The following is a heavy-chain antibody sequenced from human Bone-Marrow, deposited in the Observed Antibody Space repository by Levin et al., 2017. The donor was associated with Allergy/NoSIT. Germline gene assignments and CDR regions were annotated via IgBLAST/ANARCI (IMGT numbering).Heavy chain of an antibody. V-gene: IGHV3-30*18. CDR2: ISYDGSNK. J-gene: IGHJ3*02. Sequence: PGGSLRLSCAASGFTFSSYGMHWVRQAPGKGLEWVAVISYDGSNKYYADSVKGRFTISRDNSKNTLYLQMNSLRAEDTAVYYCAKDPSPDYVFAFDIWGQGTMVTVSS. CDR1: GFTFSSYG. D-gene: IGHD4-17*01. CDR3: AKDPSPDYVFAFDI.